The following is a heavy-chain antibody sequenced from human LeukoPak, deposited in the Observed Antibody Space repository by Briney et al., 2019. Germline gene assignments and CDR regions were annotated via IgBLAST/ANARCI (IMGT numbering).Heavy chain of an antibody. CDR3: AKGDKWNAAVRYYFDY. Sequence: GGSLGLSCAASGFTFSSYAMYWVRQAPGKGLEWVSSISGNGGSTYYADSVKGRFTISRDNSKKTLYLQMNSLRAEDTAVFYCAKGDKWNAAVRYYFDYWGQGTLVTVSS. V-gene: IGHV3-23*01. D-gene: IGHD1-20*01. CDR1: GFTFSSYA. J-gene: IGHJ4*02. CDR2: ISGNGGST.